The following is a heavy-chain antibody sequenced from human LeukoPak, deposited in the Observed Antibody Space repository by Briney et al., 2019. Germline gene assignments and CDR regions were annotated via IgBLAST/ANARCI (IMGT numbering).Heavy chain of an antibody. D-gene: IGHD5-18*01. V-gene: IGHV4-34*01. CDR1: GGSITGYY. CDR3: ARAGSGYSYGYYYYGMDV. CDR2: IHYTGAT. J-gene: IGHJ6*02. Sequence: SETLSLTCAVYGGSITGYYWSWIRQTPGRGLEWVGEIHYTGATSYNPSLKSRATISVDTSKNQFSLKLSSVTAADTAVYYCARAGSGYSYGYYYYGMDVWGQGTTVTVSS.